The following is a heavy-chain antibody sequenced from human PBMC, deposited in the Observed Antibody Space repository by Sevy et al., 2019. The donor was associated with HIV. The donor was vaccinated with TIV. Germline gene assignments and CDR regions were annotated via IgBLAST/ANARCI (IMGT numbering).Heavy chain of an antibody. Sequence: SKTLSLTCAVYGGSFSGYYWSWIRQPPGKGLEWIGEINHSGSTNYNPSLKSRVTISVDTSKNQFSLKLSSVTAADTAVYYCARASKARYQLQNWFDPWGQGTLVTVSS. D-gene: IGHD2-2*01. CDR2: INHSGST. V-gene: IGHV4-34*01. CDR1: GGSFSGYY. CDR3: ARASKARYQLQNWFDP. J-gene: IGHJ5*02.